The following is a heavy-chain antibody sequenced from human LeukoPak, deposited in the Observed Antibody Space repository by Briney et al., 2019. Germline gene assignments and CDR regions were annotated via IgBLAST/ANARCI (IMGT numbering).Heavy chain of an antibody. CDR2: IYHSGST. D-gene: IGHD4-17*01. Sequence: SQTLSLTCAVSGGSISSGGYSWSWIRQPPGKGLEWIGYIYHSGSTYYNPSLMSRVTISLDTSKRQLSLKLTSVTAADTAVYYCARGVYGAYFDFWGQGTLVTVSS. V-gene: IGHV4-30-2*01. J-gene: IGHJ4*02. CDR1: GGSISSGGYS. CDR3: ARGVYGAYFDF.